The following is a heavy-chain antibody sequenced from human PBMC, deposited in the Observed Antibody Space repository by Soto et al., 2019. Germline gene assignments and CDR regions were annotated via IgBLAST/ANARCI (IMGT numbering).Heavy chain of an antibody. J-gene: IGHJ5*02. CDR2: INWNGGST. Sequence: EVQLVESGGGVVRPGGSLRLSCAASGFTFDDYGMSWVRQAPGKGLEWVSGINWNGGSTGYADSVKGRFTISRDNAKNSLYLQMNSLRAEDTALYYCARGGYDSGSYYNNWFDPWGQGTLVTVSS. D-gene: IGHD3-10*01. CDR3: ARGGYDSGSYYNNWFDP. CDR1: GFTFDDYG. V-gene: IGHV3-20*04.